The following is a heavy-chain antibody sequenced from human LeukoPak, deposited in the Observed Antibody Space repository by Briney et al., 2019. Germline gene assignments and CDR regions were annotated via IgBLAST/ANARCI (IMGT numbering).Heavy chain of an antibody. J-gene: IGHJ4*02. D-gene: IGHD3-10*01. CDR2: ISAYNGNT. CDR3: ARSKRPAYYYGSGSYYSDY. CDR1: GYTFTSYG. V-gene: IGHV1-18*01. Sequence: ASVKVSCKASGYTFTSYGINWVRQAPGQGLEWMGWISAYNGNTNYAQKLQGRVTMTTDTSTSTAYMEQRSLRSDDTAVYYCARSKRPAYYYGSGSYYSDYWGQGTLVTVSS.